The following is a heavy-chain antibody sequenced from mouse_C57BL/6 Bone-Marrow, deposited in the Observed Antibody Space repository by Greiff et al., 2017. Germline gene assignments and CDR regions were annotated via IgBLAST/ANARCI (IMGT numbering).Heavy chain of an antibody. Sequence: EVQVVESGGGLVQPGGSLKLSCAASGFTFSDYGMAWVRQAPRKGPEWVAFISNLAYSIYYADTVTGRFTISRENAKNTLYLEMSSLRSEDTAMYYCARPYYSNNDWYFDVWGTGTTVTVSS. CDR3: ARPYYSNNDWYFDV. CDR1: GFTFSDYG. CDR2: ISNLAYSI. J-gene: IGHJ1*03. D-gene: IGHD2-5*01. V-gene: IGHV5-15*01.